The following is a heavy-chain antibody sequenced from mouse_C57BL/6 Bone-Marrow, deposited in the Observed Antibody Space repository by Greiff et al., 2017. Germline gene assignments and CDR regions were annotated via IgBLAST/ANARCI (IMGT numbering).Heavy chain of an antibody. D-gene: IGHD2-2*01. CDR1: GYTFTSYG. V-gene: IGHV1-81*01. J-gene: IGHJ1*03. CDR3: AREGVWLGCYCDV. CDR2: IYPRSGNN. Sequence: QVQLQQSGAELARPGASVKLSCKASGYTFTSYGISWVKQRTGPGLEWIGVIYPRSGNNYYNEKFKGKATLTADKSSSTAYMELRSLTSEDAAVYCCAREGVWLGCYCDVWGTGTTVTVSS.